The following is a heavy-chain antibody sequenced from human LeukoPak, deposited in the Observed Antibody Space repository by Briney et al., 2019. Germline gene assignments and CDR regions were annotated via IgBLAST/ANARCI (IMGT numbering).Heavy chain of an antibody. D-gene: IGHD2-2*01. V-gene: IGHV1-69*05. CDR3: ASTDMEMGPAANPYCFDY. J-gene: IGHJ4*02. Sequence: SVKVSCKASGYTFTSYYMHWVRQAPGQGLEWMGGINPIYGTANYAQKLQGRVTITRDESTSTAYMELSSLRSEDTAVDFCASTDMEMGPAANPYCFDYWGQGTLVTVSS. CDR2: INPIYGTA. CDR1: GYTFTSYY.